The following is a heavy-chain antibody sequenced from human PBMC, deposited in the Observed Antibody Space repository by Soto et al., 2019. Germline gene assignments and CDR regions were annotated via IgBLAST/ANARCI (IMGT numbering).Heavy chain of an antibody. CDR2: VSRFVGST. J-gene: IGHJ6*02. Sequence: AGGSLRLSCAASGFTFSSYSMSWVRQAPGKGLEWVSSVSRFVGSTYYAESVKGRFTISRDNSKNTLYLQMNSLRAEDTALYYCVKDKGDRDYYGMDVWGQGTTVTVSS. CDR1: GFTFSSYS. V-gene: IGHV3-23*01. D-gene: IGHD2-21*02. CDR3: VKDKGDRDYYGMDV.